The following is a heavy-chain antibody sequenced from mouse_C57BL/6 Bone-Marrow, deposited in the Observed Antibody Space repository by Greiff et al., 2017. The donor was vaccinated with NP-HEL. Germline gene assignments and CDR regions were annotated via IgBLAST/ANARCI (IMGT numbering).Heavy chain of an antibody. Sequence: EVQGVESGAELVRPGASVKLSCTASGFNIKDDYMHWVKQRPEQGLEWIGWIDPENGDTEYASKFQGKATITADTSSNTAYLQLSSLTSEDTAVCYCTRGRLLREYWGQGTTLTVSS. CDR1: GFNIKDDY. J-gene: IGHJ2*01. D-gene: IGHD2-3*01. CDR2: IDPENGDT. CDR3: TRGRLLREY. V-gene: IGHV14-4*01.